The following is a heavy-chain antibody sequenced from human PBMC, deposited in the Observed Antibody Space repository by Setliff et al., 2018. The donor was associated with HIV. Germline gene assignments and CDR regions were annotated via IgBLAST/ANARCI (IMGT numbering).Heavy chain of an antibody. CDR2: MHHGGSI. CDR3: ASPSDYYENSGLDY. D-gene: IGHD3-22*01. V-gene: IGHV4-39*01. Sequence: SETLSLTCTVSGDSITSNSYYWGWIRQSPGKGLEWIGTMHHGGSIYYNPSLKSRVAIFIDTSKNQFSLRLSSVTAADTAVYYCASPSDYYENSGLDYWGQGKLVTVSS. CDR1: GDSITSNSYY. J-gene: IGHJ4*02.